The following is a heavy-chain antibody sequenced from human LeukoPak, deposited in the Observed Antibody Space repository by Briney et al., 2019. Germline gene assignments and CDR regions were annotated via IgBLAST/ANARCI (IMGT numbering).Heavy chain of an antibody. CDR2: ISYDGSNK. Sequence: GGSLRLSCAASGFTFSSYAMHWVRQAPGKGLEWVAVISYDGSNKYYADSVKGRFTISRDNSKNTLYLQMNSLRAEDTAVYYCARGGDYVWGSYPHSYYAMDVWGQGTTVTVSS. J-gene: IGHJ6*02. CDR3: ARGGDYVWGSYPHSYYAMDV. CDR1: GFTFSSYA. D-gene: IGHD3-16*02. V-gene: IGHV3-30-3*01.